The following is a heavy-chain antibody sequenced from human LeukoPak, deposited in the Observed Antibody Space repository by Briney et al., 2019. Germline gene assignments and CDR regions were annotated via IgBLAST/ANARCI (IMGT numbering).Heavy chain of an antibody. V-gene: IGHV4-34*01. CDR1: GGSFSGYY. D-gene: IGHD3-16*01. CDR2: INHSGST. J-gene: IGHJ4*02. CDR3: ARARWGNFDY. Sequence: SETLSLTCAVYGGSFSGYYWSWIRQPPGKGLEWIGEINHSGSTNYNPSLKSRVTISVDTSKNQFSLKLSSVTAADTAVYYCARARWGNFDYWAREPWSPSPQ.